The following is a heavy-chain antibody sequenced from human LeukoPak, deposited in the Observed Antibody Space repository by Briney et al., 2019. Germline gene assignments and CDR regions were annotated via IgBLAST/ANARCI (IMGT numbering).Heavy chain of an antibody. Sequence: GGSLRLSCEVSGFSFSTFGTSWVRQAPGKGLEWVSCIYGSVGTTQYADSVKGRFTISRDKSNNMLYLQMNSLRAEDTAVYYCAKDSILGDGFWDFDHWGQGTLVTVSS. D-gene: IGHD3/OR15-3a*01. CDR1: GFSFSTFG. J-gene: IGHJ4*02. CDR3: AKDSILGDGFWDFDH. CDR2: IYGSVGTT. V-gene: IGHV3-23*01.